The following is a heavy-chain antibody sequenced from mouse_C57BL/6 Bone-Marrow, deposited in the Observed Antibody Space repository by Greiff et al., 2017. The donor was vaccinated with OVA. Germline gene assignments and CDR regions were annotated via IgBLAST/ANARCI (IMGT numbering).Heavy chain of an antibody. Sequence: EVQVVESGPGLVKPSQSLSLTCSVTGYSITSGYYWNWIRQFPGNKLEWMGYISYDGSNNYNPSLKNRISIPRDTSKNQFFLKLNSVTTEDTATYYCARVRWLRAMDYWGQGTSVTVSS. V-gene: IGHV3-6*01. D-gene: IGHD2-2*01. CDR2: ISYDGSN. CDR1: GYSITSGYY. CDR3: ARVRWLRAMDY. J-gene: IGHJ4*01.